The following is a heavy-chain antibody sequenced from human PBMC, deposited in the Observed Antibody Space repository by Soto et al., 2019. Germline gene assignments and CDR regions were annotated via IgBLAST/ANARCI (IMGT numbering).Heavy chain of an antibody. J-gene: IGHJ6*02. V-gene: IGHV3-53*01. D-gene: IGHD6-13*01. Sequence: GGSLRLSCAASGFTVSSAYMTWVRQAPGKGLEWVSVIYGGLTTSYADSVKGRFTISRDNSKNTLFLQMNSLRAEDTAVYYCARDRIEAAGTPRFNYYYGMDVWGQGTTVTVSS. CDR1: GFTVSSAY. CDR3: ARDRIEAAGTPRFNYYYGMDV. CDR2: IYGGLTT.